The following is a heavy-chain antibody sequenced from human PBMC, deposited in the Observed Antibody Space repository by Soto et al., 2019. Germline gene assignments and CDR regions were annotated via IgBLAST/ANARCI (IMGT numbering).Heavy chain of an antibody. CDR3: TTFNGLLWFGELLPFDY. CDR2: IKSKTDGGTT. D-gene: IGHD3-10*01. Sequence: EVQLVESGGGLVKPGGSLRLSCAASGFTFSNAWMSWVRQAPGKGLEWVGRIKSKTDGGTTDYAAPVKGRFTISRDDSKDTLYLQMNSLKTEDTAVYYCTTFNGLLWFGELLPFDYWGQGTLVTVSS. V-gene: IGHV3-15*01. CDR1: GFTFSNAW. J-gene: IGHJ4*02.